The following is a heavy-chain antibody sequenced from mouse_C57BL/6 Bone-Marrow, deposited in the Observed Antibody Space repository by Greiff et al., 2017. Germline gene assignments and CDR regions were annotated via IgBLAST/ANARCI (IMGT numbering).Heavy chain of an antibody. CDR3: ARAGYYWYFDV. CDR1: GYTFTNYW. J-gene: IGHJ1*03. Sequence: VKLVESGAELVRPGTSVKMSCKASGYTFTNYWIGWAKQRPGHGLEWIGDIYPGGGYTNYNEKFKGKATLTADKSSSTAYMQFSSLTSEDSAIYYCARAGYYWYFDVWGTGTTVTVSS. CDR2: IYPGGGYT. D-gene: IGHD2-2*01. V-gene: IGHV1-63*01.